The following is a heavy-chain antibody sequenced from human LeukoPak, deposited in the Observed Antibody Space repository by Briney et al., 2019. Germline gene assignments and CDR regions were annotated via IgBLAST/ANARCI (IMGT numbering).Heavy chain of an antibody. CDR3: ARHYYDSSGYLYYYMDV. CDR1: GFTFSDYY. D-gene: IGHD3-22*01. J-gene: IGHJ6*03. V-gene: IGHV3-11*04. Sequence: SGGSLRLSCAASGFTFSDYYMSWNRQAPGKGLEWVSYISSSGSTIYYADSVKGRFTISRDNAKNSLYLQMNSLRAEDTAVYYCARHYYDSSGYLYYYMDVWGKGTTVTVSS. CDR2: ISSSGSTI.